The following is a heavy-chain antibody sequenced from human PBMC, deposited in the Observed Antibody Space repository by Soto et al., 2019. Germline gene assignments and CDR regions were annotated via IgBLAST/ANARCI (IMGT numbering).Heavy chain of an antibody. CDR3: ARVELFRFWFDP. CDR1: GYTFTSYG. CDR2: ISAYNGNT. V-gene: IGHV1-18*01. J-gene: IGHJ5*02. D-gene: IGHD2-21*01. Sequence: ASVKVSCKASGYTFTSYGISWVRQAPGQGLEWMGWISAYNGNTNYAQKLQGRVTMTTDTSTSTAYMELRSLRSDDAAVYYCARVELFRFWFDPWGQGTLVTVSS.